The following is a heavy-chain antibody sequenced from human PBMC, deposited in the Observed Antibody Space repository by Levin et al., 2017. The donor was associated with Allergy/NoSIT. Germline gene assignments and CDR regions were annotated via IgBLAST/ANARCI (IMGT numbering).Heavy chain of an antibody. V-gene: IGHV5-51*01. CDR2: IYPGDSDT. J-gene: IGHJ3*02. CDR1: GYSFTSYW. Sequence: GGSLRLSCKGSGYSFTSYWIGWVRQMPGKGLEWLGIIYPGDSDTRYSPSFQGQVTISADKSISTAYLQWSSLKASDTAMYYCARRYSSGHDAFDIWGQGTMVTVSS. D-gene: IGHD6-19*01. CDR3: ARRYSSGHDAFDI.